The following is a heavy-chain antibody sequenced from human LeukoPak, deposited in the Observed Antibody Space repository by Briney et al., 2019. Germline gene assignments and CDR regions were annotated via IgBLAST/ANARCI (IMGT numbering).Heavy chain of an antibody. CDR2: ISFDGVNT. CDR1: GFTFCTSP. Sequence: GGSLRLSCAATGFTFCTSPIHWVRPAPGKGLEWVAVISFDGVNTFYADSVKGRFTISRDNSNNTVYLQMNNLRPEDTAVFYCARGQGYESYYYMDVWGKGTTVSVSS. J-gene: IGHJ6*03. D-gene: IGHD2-2*01. V-gene: IGHV3-30*04. CDR3: ARGQGYESYYYMDV.